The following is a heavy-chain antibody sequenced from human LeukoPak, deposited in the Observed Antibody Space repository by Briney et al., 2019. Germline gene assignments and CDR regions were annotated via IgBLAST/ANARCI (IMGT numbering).Heavy chain of an antibody. CDR3: ARDYSSGWSDAFDI. Sequence: GASVKVSCKASVGTFSSYAISWVRQAPGQGLEWMGRIIPIFGTANYAQKFQGRVTITTDESTSTAYVELSSLRSEDTAVYYCARDYSSGWSDAFDIWGQGTMVTVSS. CDR1: VGTFSSYA. V-gene: IGHV1-69*05. D-gene: IGHD6-19*01. CDR2: IIPIFGTA. J-gene: IGHJ3*02.